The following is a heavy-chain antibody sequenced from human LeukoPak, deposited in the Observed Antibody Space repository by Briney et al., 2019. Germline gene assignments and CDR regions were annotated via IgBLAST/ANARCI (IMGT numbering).Heavy chain of an antibody. D-gene: IGHD1-14*01. CDR3: ARGSRIGSYYFDY. V-gene: IGHV4-59*01. Sequence: KPSETLSLTCTVSGGSISSYYWSWIRQPPGKGLEWIGYIYYSGSTNYNPSLKSRVTISVDTSKNQFSLKLSSVTAADTAVYYCARGSRIGSYYFDYWGQGTLVTVSS. J-gene: IGHJ4*02. CDR1: GGSISSYY. CDR2: IYYSGST.